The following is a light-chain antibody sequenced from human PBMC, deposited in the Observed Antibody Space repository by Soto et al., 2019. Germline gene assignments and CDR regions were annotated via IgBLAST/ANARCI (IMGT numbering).Light chain of an antibody. Sequence: QSVLTQPASVSGSPGQSITISCTGTSSDIGTYNYVSWYQHRPGKAPKLMIYDVTYRPSGVSNRFSGSKSANTASLTNSGLQSEDEADYYCTSYTTSNTQVFGGGTKLTVL. CDR3: TSYTTSNTQV. V-gene: IGLV2-14*01. CDR2: DVT. J-gene: IGLJ3*02. CDR1: SSDIGTYNY.